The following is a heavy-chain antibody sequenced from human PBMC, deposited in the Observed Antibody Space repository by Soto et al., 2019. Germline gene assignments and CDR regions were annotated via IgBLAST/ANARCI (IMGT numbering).Heavy chain of an antibody. CDR3: ARDRLRLGELWFLGYFDC. J-gene: IGHJ4*02. CDR1: GFTFSRHT. CDR2: ISYDGSDK. V-gene: IGHV3-30*04. D-gene: IGHD3-16*02. Sequence: QVQREESGGGVVQPGTSLRLSCAASGFTFSRHTLHWVRQAPGKGLEWVASISYDGSDKNYADSVKGRLTISRDNSKNRLSVHLDSLRADDTAVYYCARDRLRLGELWFLGYFDCWGQGTLVSVSS.